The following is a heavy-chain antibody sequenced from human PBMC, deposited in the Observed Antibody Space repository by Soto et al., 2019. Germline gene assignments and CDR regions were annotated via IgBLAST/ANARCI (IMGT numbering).Heavy chain of an antibody. CDR2: INAGNGDT. D-gene: IGHD6-19*01. J-gene: IGHJ4*02. CDR1: GYTFATYA. CDR3: ARGGVAGTFGYFDY. Sequence: GASVKVSCKTSGYTFATYAVHWVRPAPGQGLEWMGWINAGNGDTRYSQKFQGRVTITGDTSASTAYMELSSLRSEDTAVYYCARGGVAGTFGYFDYWGQGTLVTVSS. V-gene: IGHV1-3*01.